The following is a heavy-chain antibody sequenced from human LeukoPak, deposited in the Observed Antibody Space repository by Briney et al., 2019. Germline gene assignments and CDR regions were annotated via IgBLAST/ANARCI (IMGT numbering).Heavy chain of an antibody. J-gene: IGHJ4*02. V-gene: IGHV5-51*01. CDR3: AMARDANNWGSHY. Sequence: GESLKISCKGSGYTFTTYWIGWVRQMSGKGLEWMGMIYPGDSDTRYSPSFQGQVTIPADKSISTAYLQWSSLKASDTAIYYCAMARDANNWGSHYWGQGTLVTVSS. D-gene: IGHD5-24*01. CDR2: IYPGDSDT. CDR1: GYTFTTYW.